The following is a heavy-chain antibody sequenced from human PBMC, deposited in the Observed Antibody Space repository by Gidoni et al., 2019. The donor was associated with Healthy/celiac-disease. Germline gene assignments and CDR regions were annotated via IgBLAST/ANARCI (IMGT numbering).Heavy chain of an antibody. CDR3: AKDPPIGNDFDI. D-gene: IGHD3-22*01. CDR2: ISGSGGST. J-gene: IGHJ3*02. V-gene: IGHV3-23*01. Sequence: SSAASGFTFSSHAMRWVRQVPGKGLERVSAISGSGGSTYYADSVKGRFTISRDNSKNTLYLKMNSLRAEDTAVYYCAKDPPIGNDFDIWGQGTMVTVSS. CDR1: GFTFSSHA.